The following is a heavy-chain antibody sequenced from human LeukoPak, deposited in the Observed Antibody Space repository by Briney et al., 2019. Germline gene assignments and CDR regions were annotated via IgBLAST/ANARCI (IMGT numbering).Heavy chain of an antibody. D-gene: IGHD5-12*01. CDR3: ARVKFRLVARGLTGFDY. CDR1: GFTFSSYE. J-gene: IGHJ4*02. Sequence: GGSLRLSCAASGFTFSSYEMNWVRQAPGKGLEWVSYISSSGSTIHYADSVKGRFTISRDNAKNSLYLQMNSLRAEDTAVYYCARVKFRLVARGLTGFDYWGQGTLVTVSS. V-gene: IGHV3-48*03. CDR2: ISSSGSTI.